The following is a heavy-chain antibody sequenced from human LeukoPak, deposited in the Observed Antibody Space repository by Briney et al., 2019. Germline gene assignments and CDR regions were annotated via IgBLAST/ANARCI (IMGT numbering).Heavy chain of an antibody. CDR2: IIPIFGTT. CDR3: ASGRVFGMVIAPFDY. V-gene: IGHV1-69*13. J-gene: IGHJ4*02. D-gene: IGHD3-3*01. CDR1: GGTFRNYA. Sequence: GASVKVSCKTSGGTFRNYAIGWERQAPGQGLEWMGGIIPIFGTTNYGQNSQGRVTITADESTSTAYMELSRLRSDDTAVYYCASGRVFGMVIAPFDYWARGPWSPSPQ.